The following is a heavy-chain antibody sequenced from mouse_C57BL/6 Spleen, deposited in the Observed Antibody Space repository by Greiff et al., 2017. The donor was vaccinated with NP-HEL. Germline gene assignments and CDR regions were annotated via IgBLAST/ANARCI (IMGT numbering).Heavy chain of an antibody. CDR1: GYAFTNYL. V-gene: IGHV1-54*01. J-gene: IGHJ2*01. D-gene: IGHD1-1*01. Sequence: QVQLQQSGAELVRPGTSVKVSCKASGYAFTNYLIEWVKQRPGQGLEWIGVINPGSGGTNYNEKFKGKATLTADKSSSTAYMQLSSLTSEDSAVYFCARGYYGCSRDYWGQGTTLTVSS. CDR2: INPGSGGT. CDR3: ARGYYGCSRDY.